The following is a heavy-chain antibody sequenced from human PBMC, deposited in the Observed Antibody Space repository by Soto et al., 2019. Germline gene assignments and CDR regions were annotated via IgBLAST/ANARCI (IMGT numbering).Heavy chain of an antibody. J-gene: IGHJ4*02. Sequence: SETLSLTCAVYGLSFSGYYWSWIRQPPGKGLEWIGEINHSGSTNYNPSLKSRVTISVDTSKNQFSLKLSSVTAADTAVYYCARAPRILTGYPYYFDYWGQGTLVTVSS. CDR3: ARAPRILTGYPYYFDY. D-gene: IGHD3-9*01. CDR2: INHSGST. V-gene: IGHV4-34*01. CDR1: GLSFSGYY.